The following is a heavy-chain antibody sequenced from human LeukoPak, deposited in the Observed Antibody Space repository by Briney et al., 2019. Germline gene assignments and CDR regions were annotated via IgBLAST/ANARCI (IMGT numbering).Heavy chain of an antibody. CDR2: ISSSSKTM. D-gene: IGHD5/OR15-5a*01. CDR3: AGVSTVWNWFDS. Sequence: GGSLRLSCAASAFTLSTYSMTWVRQAPGKGLEWLSYISSSSKTMYYADSVKGRFTISRDNAKNSLYLQVNSLRVEDTAVYYCAGVSTVWNWFDSWGQGTLVTVSS. V-gene: IGHV3-48*01. CDR1: AFTLSTYS. J-gene: IGHJ5*01.